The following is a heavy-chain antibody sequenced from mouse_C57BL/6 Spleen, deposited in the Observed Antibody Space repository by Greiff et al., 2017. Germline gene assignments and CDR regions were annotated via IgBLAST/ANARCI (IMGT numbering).Heavy chain of an antibody. CDR1: GYTFTDYE. CDR3: TDSSGSVGYFDY. D-gene: IGHD3-2*02. CDR2: IDPETGGT. J-gene: IGHJ2*01. V-gene: IGHV1-15*01. Sequence: VKLVESGAELVRPGASVTLSCKASGYTFTDYEMHWVKQTPVHGLEWIGAIDPETGGTAYNQKFKGKAILTADKSSSTAYMELRSLTSEDSAVYYCTDSSGSVGYFDYWGQGTTLTVSS.